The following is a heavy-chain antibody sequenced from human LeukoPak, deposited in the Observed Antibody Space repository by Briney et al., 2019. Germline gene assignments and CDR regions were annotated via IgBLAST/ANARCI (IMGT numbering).Heavy chain of an antibody. J-gene: IGHJ4*02. CDR3: ARVVARTATIFDY. V-gene: IGHV3-66*01. CDR2: IYSGGST. D-gene: IGHD5-12*01. CDR1: GFTVSSNY. Sequence: GGSLRLSRAASGFTVSSNYMSWVRQAPGKGLEWVSVIYSGGSTYYADSVKGRFTISRDNSKNTLYLQMNSLRAEDTAVYYCARVVARTATIFDYWGQGTLVTVSS.